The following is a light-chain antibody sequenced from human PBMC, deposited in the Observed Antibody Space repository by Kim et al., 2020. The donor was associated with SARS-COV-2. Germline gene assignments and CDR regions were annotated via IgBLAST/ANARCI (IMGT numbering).Light chain of an antibody. V-gene: IGLV3-25*03. CDR3: QSADSSGTHVV. Sequence: SYELTQPPSVSVSPVQTARITCSGDALPKQYAYWYQQKPGQAPVLVIYKDSERPSGIPERFSGSSSGTTVTLTISGVQAEDEADYYCQSADSSGTHVVFGGGTKLTVL. CDR2: KDS. J-gene: IGLJ2*01. CDR1: ALPKQY.